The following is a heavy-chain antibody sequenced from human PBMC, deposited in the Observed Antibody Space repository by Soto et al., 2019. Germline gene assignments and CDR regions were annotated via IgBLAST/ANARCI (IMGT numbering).Heavy chain of an antibody. CDR1: GGSVRSYY. CDR3: VGIAAAAYWAHP. V-gene: IGHV4-59*02. CDR2: IYYSGST. J-gene: IGHJ5*02. Sequence: EDLALSCNVSGGSVRSYYWGWIRQPPWKGLYWIGYIYYSGSTNYNPAHKSRVTISLETSKNQFSLKLRSVTAAHLAVYHCVGIAAAAYWAHPWGQGTPVPVSP. D-gene: IGHD6-13*01.